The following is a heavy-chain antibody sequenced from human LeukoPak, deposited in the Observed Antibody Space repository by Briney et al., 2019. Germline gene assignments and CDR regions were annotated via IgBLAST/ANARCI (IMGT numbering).Heavy chain of an antibody. CDR1: GFSITSSGGV. CDR3: ACRRVEVSGGWFEP. CDR2: IYWDDEQ. D-gene: IGHD5/OR15-5a*01. V-gene: IGHV2-5*02. J-gene: IGHJ5*02. Sequence: SGATLVKLTQTLTLTWIFSGFSITSSGGVVDWIRQAPGKAPEWLALIYWDDEQHYNPPLRTRLAITKAPFKHQRVLTITNVDPAHPDTYYCACRRVEVSGGWFEPWGPGTLVTVSS.